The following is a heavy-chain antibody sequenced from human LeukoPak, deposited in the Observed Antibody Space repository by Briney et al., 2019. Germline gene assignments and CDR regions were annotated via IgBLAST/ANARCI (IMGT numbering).Heavy chain of an antibody. CDR2: ISYDGSNK. Sequence: GGSLRLSCAASGFTFSSYAMHWVRQAPGKGLEWVVVISYDGSNKYYADSVKGRFTISRDNSKNTLYLQMNSLRAEDTAVYYCTTYYLLVRTFDYWGQGTLVTVSS. V-gene: IGHV3-30*04. J-gene: IGHJ4*02. CDR3: TTYYLLVRTFDY. CDR1: GFTFSSYA. D-gene: IGHD3-10*01.